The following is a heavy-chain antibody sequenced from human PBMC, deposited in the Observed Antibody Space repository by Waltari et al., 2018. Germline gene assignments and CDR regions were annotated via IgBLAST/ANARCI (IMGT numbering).Heavy chain of an antibody. CDR1: GFTFSSYV. J-gene: IGHJ6*02. D-gene: IGHD3-10*01. V-gene: IGHV3-30*18. Sequence: QVQLVESGGGVVQPGRSLRLSCAASGFTFSSYVMHWVRQAPGRGLEGLSMIAYDGRNKYYADSEKGRFTISRDNSKSTVFLQMNSLSPEDTAVYYCAKDHYGSGSYSTGMDVWGQGTTVTVSS. CDR2: IAYDGRNK. CDR3: AKDHYGSGSYSTGMDV.